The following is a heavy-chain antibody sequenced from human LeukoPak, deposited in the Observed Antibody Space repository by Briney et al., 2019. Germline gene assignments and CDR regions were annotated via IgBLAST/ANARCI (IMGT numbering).Heavy chain of an antibody. CDR2: IYYSGST. V-gene: IGHV4-59*01. Sequence: SETLSLTCTVSGGSISSYYWSWIRQPPGKGLEWIGFIYYSGSTNYNPSLKSRVTISVDTSKNQFFLNLRSVTAADTAVYYCARVPRIEAGATGDWFDPWGQGTVVTVSS. J-gene: IGHJ5*02. CDR1: GGSISSYY. D-gene: IGHD6-13*01. CDR3: ARVPRIEAGATGDWFDP.